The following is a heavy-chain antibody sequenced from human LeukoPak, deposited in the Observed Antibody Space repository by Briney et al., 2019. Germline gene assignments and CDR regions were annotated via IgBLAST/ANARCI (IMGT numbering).Heavy chain of an antibody. CDR3: ARDRSITMIVEGMDV. J-gene: IGHJ6*02. V-gene: IGHV3-7*03. Sequence: GGSLRLSCAASGFTFSSYWMSRVRQAPGKGLEWVANIKQDGSEKYYVDSVKGRFTISRDNAKNSLYLQMNSLRAEDTAVYYCARDRSITMIVEGMDVWGQGTTVTVSS. CDR1: GFTFSSYW. CDR2: IKQDGSEK. D-gene: IGHD3-22*01.